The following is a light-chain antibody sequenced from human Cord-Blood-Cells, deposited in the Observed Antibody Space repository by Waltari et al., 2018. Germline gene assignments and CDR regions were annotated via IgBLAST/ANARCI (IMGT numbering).Light chain of an antibody. CDR2: AAS. J-gene: IGKJ1*01. Sequence: DMQMTQSPSYLSASVGDRVTITCRASQSISSYLNWYQQKPGKAPKLLIYAASSLQSWVPSRFSGSGSGTDFTLTISSLQPEDFATYYCQQSYSTPRTFGQGTKVEIK. CDR1: QSISSY. V-gene: IGKV1-39*01. CDR3: QQSYSTPRT.